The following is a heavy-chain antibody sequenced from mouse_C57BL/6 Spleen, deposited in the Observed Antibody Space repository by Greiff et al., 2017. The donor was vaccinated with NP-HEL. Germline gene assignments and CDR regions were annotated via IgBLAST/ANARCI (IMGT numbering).Heavy chain of an antibody. J-gene: IGHJ4*01. V-gene: IGHV1-26*01. CDR1: GYTFTDYY. D-gene: IGHD1-3*01. CDR2: INPNNGGT. Sequence: EVQLQQSGPELVKPGASVKISCKASGYTFTDYYMNWVKQSHGKSLEWIGDINPNNGGTSYNQKFKGKATLTVDKSSSTAYMELRSLTSEDSAVYYCDRRIYNAMDYWGQGTSVTVSS. CDR3: DRRIYNAMDY.